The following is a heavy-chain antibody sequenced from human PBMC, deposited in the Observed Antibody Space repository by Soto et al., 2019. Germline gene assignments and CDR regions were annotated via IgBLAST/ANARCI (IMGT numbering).Heavy chain of an antibody. Sequence: PSQTLSLTCAISGDSVSSNSAAWNWIRQSPSRGLEWLGRTYYRSKWYNDYAVSVKSRITINPDTSKNQFSLQLNSVTPEDTALYYCPRDGGGGYCSGGSGDQGEKDNWLDTWGQGTMVTVS. J-gene: IGHJ5*02. CDR3: PRDGGGGYCSGGSGDQGEKDNWLDT. CDR1: GDSVSSNSAA. D-gene: IGHD2-15*01. CDR2: TYYRSKWYN. V-gene: IGHV6-1*01.